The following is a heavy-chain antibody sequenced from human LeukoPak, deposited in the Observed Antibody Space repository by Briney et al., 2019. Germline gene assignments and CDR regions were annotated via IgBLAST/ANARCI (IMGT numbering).Heavy chain of an antibody. Sequence: PSETLSLTCTVSGGSISSSSYYWGWIRQPPGKGLEWIGSIYYSGSTYYNPSLKSRVTISVDTSKNQFSLKLSSVTAADTAVYYCAREWAAAGKANNWFDPWGQGTLVTVSS. CDR2: IYYSGST. D-gene: IGHD6-13*01. CDR3: AREWAAAGKANNWFDP. V-gene: IGHV4-39*07. J-gene: IGHJ5*02. CDR1: GGSISSSSYY.